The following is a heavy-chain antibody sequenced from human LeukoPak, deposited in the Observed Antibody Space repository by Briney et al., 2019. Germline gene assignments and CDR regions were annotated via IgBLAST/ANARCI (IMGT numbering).Heavy chain of an antibody. V-gene: IGHV3-21*01. D-gene: IGHD3-22*01. J-gene: IGHJ5*02. CDR1: GFTFSSYS. CDR2: ISSSSSYI. CDR3: ARSITMIVDWFDP. Sequence: GGSLRLSCAASGFTFSSYSMNWVRQAPGKGLEWVSSISSSSSYIYYADSVKGRFTISRDNAKNSLYLQMNSLRAEDTAVYYCARSITMIVDWFDPWGQGTLVTVSS.